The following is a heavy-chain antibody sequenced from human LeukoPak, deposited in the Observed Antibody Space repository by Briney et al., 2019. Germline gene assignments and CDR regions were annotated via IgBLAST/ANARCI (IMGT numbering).Heavy chain of an antibody. V-gene: IGHV4-4*07. CDR1: GGSITTYY. Sequence: SETLSLTCTVSGGSITTYYWIWIRQPTGKGLEWIGRTYASGRSNYNPSLQSRVTMSVDTSENQFSLKMTSVTAADTAVYYCARGRSSWNYLDYWGQGILVTVSS. D-gene: IGHD1-20*01. J-gene: IGHJ4*02. CDR2: TYASGRS. CDR3: ARGRSSWNYLDY.